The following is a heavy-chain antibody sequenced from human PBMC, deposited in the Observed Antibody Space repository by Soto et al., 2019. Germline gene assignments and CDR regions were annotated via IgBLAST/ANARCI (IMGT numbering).Heavy chain of an antibody. D-gene: IGHD3-10*01. J-gene: IGHJ6*02. V-gene: IGHV1-46*01. CDR2: INPSGGGT. CDR1: GYTFTNYY. CDR3: AIDRDYYGSGSPGGPHYYDMDV. Sequence: ASVKVSCKASGYTFTNYYMHWVRQAPGQGLEWMGIINPSGGGTNYAQKYQGRVTMTRDTSTSILYMELSSLRSDDTAVYYCAIDRDYYGSGSPGGPHYYDMDVWGQGTTVTV.